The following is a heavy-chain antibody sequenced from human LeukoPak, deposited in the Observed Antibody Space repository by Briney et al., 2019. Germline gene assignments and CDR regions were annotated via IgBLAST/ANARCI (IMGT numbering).Heavy chain of an antibody. Sequence: GASVKVSCTASGYKFNDYAIHWVRRAPGHGLEWMGWINADNGYTRYSHHFQGRVIITRDPSADTAYLELTSLRSEDTAVYYCARGTRGGTSSPHFDYWGQGTLVTVSS. D-gene: IGHD1/OR15-1a*01. V-gene: IGHV1-3*01. CDR1: GYKFNDYA. J-gene: IGHJ4*02. CDR2: INADNGYT. CDR3: ARGTRGGTSSPHFDY.